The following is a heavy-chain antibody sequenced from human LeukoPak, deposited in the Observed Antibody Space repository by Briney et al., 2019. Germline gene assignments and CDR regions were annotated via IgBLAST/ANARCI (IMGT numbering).Heavy chain of an antibody. CDR2: IIPIFGTA. D-gene: IGHD3-22*01. J-gene: IGHJ3*02. Sequence: SVKVSCKASGGTFSSYAISWVRQAPGQGLEWTGRIIPIFGTADYAQKFQGRVTITTDESTSTAYMELSSLRSEDTAVYYCAGEGYYYDSSGYAYIWGQGTMVTVSS. V-gene: IGHV1-69*05. CDR1: GGTFSSYA. CDR3: AGEGYYYDSSGYAYI.